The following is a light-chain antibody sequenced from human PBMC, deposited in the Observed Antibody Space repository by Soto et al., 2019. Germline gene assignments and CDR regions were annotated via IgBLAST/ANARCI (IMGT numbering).Light chain of an antibody. CDR1: QSISDR. V-gene: IGKV1-5*01. CDR2: DAS. CDR3: QQDGSLWA. J-gene: IGKJ1*01. Sequence: DIQMTQSPSTLSASVGARVPITCRASQSISDRLAWYPRKPGKAPKLLIFDASSLESGVPSRFSGSGSGTEVTLSISGLQSDHFAYYCRQQDGSLWAFGEGTKVDIK.